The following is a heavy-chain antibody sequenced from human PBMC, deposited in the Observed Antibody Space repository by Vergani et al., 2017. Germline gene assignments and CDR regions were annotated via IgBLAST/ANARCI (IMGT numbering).Heavy chain of an antibody. CDR1: GYTFTSYA. CDR2: INAGNGNT. Sequence: QVQLVQSGAEVKKPGASVKVSCKASGYTFTSYAMHWVRQAPGQRLEWMGWINAGNGNTKYSQKFQGRVTITRDTSTSTAYMELRSLRSDDTAVYYCARDQEVGSENFDYWGQGTLVTVSS. D-gene: IGHD3-10*01. V-gene: IGHV1-3*01. CDR3: ARDQEVGSENFDY. J-gene: IGHJ4*02.